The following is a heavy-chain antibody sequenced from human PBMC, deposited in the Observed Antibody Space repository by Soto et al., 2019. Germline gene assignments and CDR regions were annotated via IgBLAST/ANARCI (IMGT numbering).Heavy chain of an antibody. Sequence: GGSLRLSCAASGFTFSSYAMHWVRQAPGKGLEWVAVISYDGSNKYYADSVKGRFTISRDNSKNTLYLQMNSLRAEDTAVYYCARVSGTTMRVVVTRGLDYWGQGT. CDR1: GFTFSSYA. CDR2: ISYDGSNK. D-gene: IGHD3-22*01. J-gene: IGHJ4*02. V-gene: IGHV3-30-3*01. CDR3: ARVSGTTMRVVVTRGLDY.